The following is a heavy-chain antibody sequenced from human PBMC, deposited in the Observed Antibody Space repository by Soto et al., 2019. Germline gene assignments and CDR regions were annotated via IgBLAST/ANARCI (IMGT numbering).Heavy chain of an antibody. CDR2: IKHDGSEK. CDR3: ARGGSWGPDF. Sequence: EVQLVESGGDLVQPGGSLRLSCAASGFTFSDFWMSWVRQAPGKGLDWVANIKHDGSEKYYVDSVEGRFTISRDNTKDSLYLQMNSLRAEDTAVYYCARGGSWGPDFRGQGTLVTVSS. J-gene: IGHJ4*02. V-gene: IGHV3-7*01. CDR1: GFTFSDFW. D-gene: IGHD2-15*01.